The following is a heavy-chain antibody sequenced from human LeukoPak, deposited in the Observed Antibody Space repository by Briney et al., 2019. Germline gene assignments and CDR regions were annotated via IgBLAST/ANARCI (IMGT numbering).Heavy chain of an antibody. CDR1: GFTFSSYG. CDR3: AREGGTVVKTLDY. J-gene: IGHJ4*02. CDR2: IWYDGSNK. Sequence: PGGSLRLSCAASGFTFSSYGMHWVRQAPGKGLEWVAVIWYDGSNKYYADSVKGRFTISRDNSKNSLYLQMNSLRAEDTAVYYCAREGGTVVKTLDYWGQGTLVTVSS. D-gene: IGHD4-23*01. V-gene: IGHV3-33*01.